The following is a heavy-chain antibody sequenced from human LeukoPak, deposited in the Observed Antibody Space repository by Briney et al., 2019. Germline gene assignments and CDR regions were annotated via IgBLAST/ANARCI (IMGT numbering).Heavy chain of an antibody. V-gene: IGHV4-61*02. J-gene: IGHJ4*02. CDR1: GGSISSGSYY. Sequence: SQTLSLTCTVSGGSISSGSYYWSWIRQPAGKGLEWIGRIYTSGSTNYNPSLKSRVTISVDTSKNQFSLKLSSVTAADTAVYYCARDAGIAAAGDFDYWGQGTLVTVSS. CDR2: IYTSGST. CDR3: ARDAGIAAAGDFDY. D-gene: IGHD6-13*01.